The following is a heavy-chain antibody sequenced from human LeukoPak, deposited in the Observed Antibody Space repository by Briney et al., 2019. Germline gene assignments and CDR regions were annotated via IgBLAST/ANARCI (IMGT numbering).Heavy chain of an antibody. Sequence: GGSLRLSCAASGFTFSNAWMSWVRQAPGKGLEWVGRIKSKTDGGTTDYAAPVKGRITISRDDSKNTLYLQMNSLKTEDTAVYYCTTDAVVAVAGTPDYWGQGTLVTVSS. CDR1: GFTFSNAW. J-gene: IGHJ4*02. CDR3: TTDAVVAVAGTPDY. CDR2: IKSKTDGGTT. D-gene: IGHD6-19*01. V-gene: IGHV3-15*01.